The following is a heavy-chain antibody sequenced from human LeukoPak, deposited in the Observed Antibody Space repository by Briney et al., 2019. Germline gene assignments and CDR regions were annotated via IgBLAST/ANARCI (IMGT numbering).Heavy chain of an antibody. CDR3: ASLPNVNDRDYYYYYGMDV. V-gene: IGHV3-48*01. J-gene: IGHJ6*02. CDR1: GFTFSSYS. CDR2: ISSSSSTI. Sequence: PGGSLRLSCAASGFTFSSYSVNWVRQAPGKGLEWVSYISSSSSTIYYADSVKGRFTISRDNAKNSLYLQMNSLRAEDTAVYYCASLPNVNDRDYYYYYGMDVWGQGTTVTVSS.